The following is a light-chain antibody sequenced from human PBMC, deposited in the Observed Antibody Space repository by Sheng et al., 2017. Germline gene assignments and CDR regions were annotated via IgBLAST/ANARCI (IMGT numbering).Light chain of an antibody. Sequence: EIVLTQSPATLSLSPGERATLSCRASQSVSSYLAWYQQKPGQAPRLLIYDASNRATGIPARFSGSGPGTDFTLTISSLEPEDFAVYYCQKYNSAPPLTFGGGTKVEIK. J-gene: IGKJ4*01. CDR2: DAS. CDR1: QSVSSY. V-gene: IGKV3D-11*02. CDR3: QKYNSAPPLT.